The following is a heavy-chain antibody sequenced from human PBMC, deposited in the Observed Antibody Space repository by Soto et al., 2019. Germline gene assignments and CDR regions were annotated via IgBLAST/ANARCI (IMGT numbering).Heavy chain of an antibody. CDR1: GYTFSTYY. V-gene: IGHV1-46*01. CDR2: INPSGGST. J-gene: IGHJ4*02. Sequence: QVQLVQSGAEVKKPGASVKVSCKASGYTFSTYYMHWVRQAPGQGYEWMGIINPSGGSTTYAQNFQGRVTMPRDTSTTTVYMELSSLKSEDTAVYYCARYDYNGYYFDYWGQGTLVTVSS. CDR3: ARYDYNGYYFDY. D-gene: IGHD4-4*01.